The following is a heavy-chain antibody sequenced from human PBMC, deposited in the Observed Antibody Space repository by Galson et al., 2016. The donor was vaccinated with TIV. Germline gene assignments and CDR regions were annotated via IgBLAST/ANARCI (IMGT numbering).Heavy chain of an antibody. J-gene: IGHJ4*02. CDR2: MNPNSGNT. CDR3: ARSGDYGDY. V-gene: IGHV1-8*02. CDR1: GYTFTSYD. Sequence: SVKASCKASGYTFTSYDINWVRQATGQGLEWMGWMNPNSGNTGYAQKFRGRVTMTRNTSVRTTYMELSSLRSEDTAVYYCARSGDYGDYWGQGTLVTVSS. D-gene: IGHD4-17*01.